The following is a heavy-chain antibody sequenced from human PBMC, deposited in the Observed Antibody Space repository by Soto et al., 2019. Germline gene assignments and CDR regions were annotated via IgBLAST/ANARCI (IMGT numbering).Heavy chain of an antibody. CDR1: GFTFSSHA. V-gene: IGHV3-23*01. CDR2: ITNSGGSS. CDR3: AKDRLRDGASRQGFDY. Sequence: EVQLLESGGGLVQPGGSLRLSCAASGFTFSSHAMAWVRQAPGKGLEWVSAITNSGGSSYVADSVKGRFTISRDNSKNTVDLQMNSLRAEDTAVYYCAKDRLRDGASRQGFDYWGQGPLVTVSS. D-gene: IGHD6-6*01. J-gene: IGHJ4*02.